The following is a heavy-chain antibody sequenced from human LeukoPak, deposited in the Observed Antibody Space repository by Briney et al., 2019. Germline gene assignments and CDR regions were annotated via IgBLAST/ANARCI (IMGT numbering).Heavy chain of an antibody. J-gene: IGHJ4*02. D-gene: IGHD3-10*01. CDR1: GGSISSSSYY. CDR3: ATMESVY. V-gene: IGHV4-39*07. Sequence: SETLSLTCTVSGGSISSSSYYWGWIRQPPGKGLEWIGSIYYSGSTYYNPSLKSRVTISVDTSKNQFSLKLSSVTAADTAVYYCATMESVYWGQGTLVTVSS. CDR2: IYYSGST.